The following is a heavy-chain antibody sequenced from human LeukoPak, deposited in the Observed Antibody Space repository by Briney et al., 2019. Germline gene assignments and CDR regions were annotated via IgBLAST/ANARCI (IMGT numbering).Heavy chain of an antibody. CDR3: ARVAPTRGYASSGYYPLDY. D-gene: IGHD3-22*01. CDR1: GGSISGYF. CDR2: IYYSGTT. J-gene: IGHJ4*02. V-gene: IGHV4-59*01. Sequence: SETLPLTCTVSGGSISGYFWSWIRQPPGKGLEWIGYIYYSGTTNYNPSLKSRVTIAVDTSKNQFSLRLTSVNAADTAVYYCARVAPTRGYASSGYYPLDYWGQGTLVNVSS.